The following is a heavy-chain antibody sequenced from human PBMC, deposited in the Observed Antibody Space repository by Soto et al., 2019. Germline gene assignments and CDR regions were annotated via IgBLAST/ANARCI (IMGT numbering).Heavy chain of an antibody. Sequence: EVQLLESGGGLVQPGGSLRLSCAASGFTFSTYAMNWVRQGPGKGLEWVSGISGSGDSTYYADSVKGRFTVSRDNSKNTLYLQMNSLRAEDTAVFYCAKERSSGWSLDYWGQGTLVTVSS. D-gene: IGHD6-19*01. J-gene: IGHJ4*02. CDR3: AKERSSGWSLDY. V-gene: IGHV3-23*01. CDR2: ISGSGDST. CDR1: GFTFSTYA.